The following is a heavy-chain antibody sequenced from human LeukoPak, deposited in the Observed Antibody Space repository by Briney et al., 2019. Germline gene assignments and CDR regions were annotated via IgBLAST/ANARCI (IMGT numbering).Heavy chain of an antibody. J-gene: IGHJ4*02. CDR3: ARVNSTLVVSSEGSWAGSLGFDH. D-gene: IGHD2/OR15-2a*01. V-gene: IGHV3-21*06. CDR2: ISGSSRYI. CDR1: GIPFSNYS. Sequence: GGSLRLSCAASGIPFSNYSLTWVRQAPGKGLVWVSSISGSSRYIHYSDSVRGRFSISRYNAKNSVYLQMDSLTADDTAVYYCARVNSTLVVSSEGSWAGSLGFDHWGQGSLVIVSS.